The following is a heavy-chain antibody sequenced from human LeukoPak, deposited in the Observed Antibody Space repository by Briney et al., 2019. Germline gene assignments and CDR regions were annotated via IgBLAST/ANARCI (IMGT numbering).Heavy chain of an antibody. D-gene: IGHD5-18*01. CDR1: GFTFSSYE. J-gene: IGHJ6*04. V-gene: IGHV3-48*03. CDR3: ARAPLWGYGMDV. Sequence: PGGSLRLSCAASGFTFSSYEMNWVRQAPGKGLEWVSYISSSGSTIYYADSVKGRFTISRDNAKNSLYLQMNSLRAEDTAVYYCARAPLWGYGMDVWGKGTTVTVPS. CDR2: ISSSGSTI.